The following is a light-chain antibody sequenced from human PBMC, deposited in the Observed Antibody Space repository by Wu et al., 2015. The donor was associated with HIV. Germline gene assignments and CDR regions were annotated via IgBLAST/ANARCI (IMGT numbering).Light chain of an antibody. CDR2: GAS. J-gene: IGKJ5*01. V-gene: IGKV3-20*01. CDR1: QTIANNF. Sequence: EIVLTQSPATLSLSPGERVTLSCRASQTIANNFLARYQQKRGQAPRLLIYGASSRAVGIPDRFSGSGSGTDFTLTINGLELEDFVLYYCQQYGRSPITFGQGTRLEIK. CDR3: QQYGRSPIT.